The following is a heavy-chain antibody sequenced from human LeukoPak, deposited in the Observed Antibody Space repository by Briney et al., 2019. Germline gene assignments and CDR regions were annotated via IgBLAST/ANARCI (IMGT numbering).Heavy chain of an antibody. Sequence: GGSLRLSCAASGFTFSSYGMHWVRQAPGKGLEWVAVIPYDGSNKYYADSVKGRFTISRDNSKNTLYLQMNSLRAEDTAVYYCAKEDGSSWYFFDYWGQGALVTVSS. D-gene: IGHD6-13*01. CDR1: GFTFSSYG. V-gene: IGHV3-30*18. CDR2: IPYDGSNK. J-gene: IGHJ4*02. CDR3: AKEDGSSWYFFDY.